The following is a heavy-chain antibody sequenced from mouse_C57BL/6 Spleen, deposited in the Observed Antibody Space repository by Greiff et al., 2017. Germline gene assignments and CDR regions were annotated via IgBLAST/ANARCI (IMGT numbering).Heavy chain of an antibody. CDR3: TGSYYYGSSPFAY. J-gene: IGHJ3*01. Sequence: EVKLLESGGGLVQPGGSMKLSCVASGFTFSNYWMNWVRQSPEKGLEWVAQIRLKSDTYATHYAESVKGRFTISRDDSKSSVYLQMNNLRAEDTGIYYCTGSYYYGSSPFAYWGQGTLVTVSA. CDR1: GFTFSNYW. D-gene: IGHD1-1*01. V-gene: IGHV6-3*01. CDR2: IRLKSDTYAT.